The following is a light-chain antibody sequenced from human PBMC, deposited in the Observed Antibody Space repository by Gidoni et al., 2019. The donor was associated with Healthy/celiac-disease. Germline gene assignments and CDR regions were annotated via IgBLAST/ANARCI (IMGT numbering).Light chain of an antibody. CDR3: QQSYSTLSLT. CDR1: QSISSY. CDR2: AAS. V-gene: IGKV1-39*01. J-gene: IGKJ4*01. Sequence: DNHMTQSPSSLSASVGDRVTITSRASQSISSYLNWYQQKPGKAPKLLIYAASSLQSGVPSRFSGSGSGTDFTLTISSLQPADFATYYCQQSYSTLSLTFGGGTKVEIK.